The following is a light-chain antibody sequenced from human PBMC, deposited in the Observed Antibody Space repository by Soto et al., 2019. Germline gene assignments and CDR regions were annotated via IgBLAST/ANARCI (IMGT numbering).Light chain of an antibody. CDR1: QSVKTS. V-gene: IGKV3-11*01. CDR3: QQRSNWPPVT. CDR2: DAS. J-gene: IGKJ4*01. Sequence: EILLSQSPGVLSLSPGQRATLTCRASQSVKTSLAWYQQKPGQPPRLLIYDASNRATGIPARFSGSGSGTGFSLTISGLEPEDVAVYFCQQRSNWPPVTFGGGTKVQI.